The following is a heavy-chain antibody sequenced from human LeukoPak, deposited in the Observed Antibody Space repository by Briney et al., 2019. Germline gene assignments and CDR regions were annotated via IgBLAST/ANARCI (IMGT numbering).Heavy chain of an antibody. CDR2: ISYDGSNK. D-gene: IGHD3-16*01. CDR1: GFTFSSYA. V-gene: IGHV3-30-3*01. J-gene: IGHJ4*02. CDR3: ARQGRIMITFGGVGFDY. Sequence: GRSLRLSCAASGFTFSSYAMHWVRQAPGKGLEWVAVISYDGSNKYYADSVKGRFIISRDNSKNTLYLQMNSLRAEDTAVYYCARQGRIMITFGGVGFDYWGQGTLVTVSS.